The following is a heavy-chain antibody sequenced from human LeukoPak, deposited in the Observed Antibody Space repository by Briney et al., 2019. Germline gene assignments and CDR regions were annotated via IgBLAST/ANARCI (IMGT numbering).Heavy chain of an antibody. CDR3: ARDQEGFDY. CDR2: IYPRDGST. Sequence: ASVKVSCKASGYTFTINYIHWVRQAPGQGLEWMGMIYPRDGSTSYAQKFQGRVTVTRDTSTSTVHMELSGLRSEDTAVYYCARDQEGFDYWGQGTLVTVSS. J-gene: IGHJ4*02. V-gene: IGHV1-46*01. CDR1: GYTFTINY.